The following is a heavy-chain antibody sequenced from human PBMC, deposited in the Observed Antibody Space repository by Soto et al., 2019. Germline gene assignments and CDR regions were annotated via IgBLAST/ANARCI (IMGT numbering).Heavy chain of an antibody. CDR1: GFSFSTYS. V-gene: IGHV3-21*01. CDR3: AREETAWPLAYGLDV. J-gene: IGHJ6*02. CDR2: IGRRRDI. Sequence: AGSLRLSCEASGFSFSTYSMHWVRQAPGKGLGSVPSIGRRRDIHDADSVKGRFTISRDNAKNSVSLQMNSLRDEDTAVYYCAREETAWPLAYGLDVWGQGTTVTVSS. D-gene: IGHD2-21*02.